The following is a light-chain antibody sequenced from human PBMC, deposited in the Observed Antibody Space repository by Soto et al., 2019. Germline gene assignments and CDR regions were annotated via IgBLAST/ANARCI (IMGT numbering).Light chain of an antibody. V-gene: IGKV1-5*01. CDR1: QSIGNR. CDR2: DAS. Sequence: DIQMTQSPFTLSASVGDRVTITCRASQSIGNRLVWYQQKPGKSPKLLIYDASRLETGDPSRFSGSGSGTAFILVISSLQPEDFASYYCQQYNSYSPLSFGGGTKVDI. CDR3: QQYNSYSPLS. J-gene: IGKJ4*01.